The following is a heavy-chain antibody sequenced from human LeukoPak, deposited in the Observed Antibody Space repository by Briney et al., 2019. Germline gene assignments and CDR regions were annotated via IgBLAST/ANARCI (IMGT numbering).Heavy chain of an antibody. Sequence: SETLSLTCAVYGGSFSGYYWSWIRQPPGKGLEWIGEINHSGSTNYNPSLKSRVTISVDTSKTPFSLKLSSVTAADTAVYYCARVKMVYAMRNWFAPWGQGTLVTVSS. D-gene: IGHD2-8*01. CDR3: ARVKMVYAMRNWFAP. CDR1: GGSFSGYY. CDR2: INHSGST. J-gene: IGHJ5*02. V-gene: IGHV4-34*01.